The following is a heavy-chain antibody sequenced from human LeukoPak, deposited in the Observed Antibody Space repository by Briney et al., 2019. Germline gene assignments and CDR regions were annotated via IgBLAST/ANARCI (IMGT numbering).Heavy chain of an antibody. CDR3: ARVMANTAMVSSIYYYYYGMDV. D-gene: IGHD5-18*01. J-gene: IGHJ6*02. Sequence: PSETPSLTCTVSGGSISSYYWSLIRQPPGKGLGWIGYIYYSGSTNNNPSLKSRVTISVDTSKNQFSLKLSSVTAADTAVYYCARVMANTAMVSSIYYYYYGMDVWGQGTTVTVSS. CDR2: IYYSGST. V-gene: IGHV4-59*01. CDR1: GGSISSYY.